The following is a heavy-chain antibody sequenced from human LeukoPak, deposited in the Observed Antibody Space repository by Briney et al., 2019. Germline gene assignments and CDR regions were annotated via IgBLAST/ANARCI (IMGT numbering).Heavy chain of an antibody. J-gene: IGHJ4*02. Sequence: ASVKVSCKASGYTFTGYYLHWVRQAPGQGLEWMGWINPNSGVTNYAQRFQGRVTMTRDTSISTAYMDLSRLRSDDTAVYYCARDRNLYYDSSGYYCMDCWGQGTLVTVSS. CDR3: ARDRNLYYDSSGYYCMDC. V-gene: IGHV1-2*02. CDR1: GYTFTGYY. CDR2: INPNSGVT. D-gene: IGHD3-22*01.